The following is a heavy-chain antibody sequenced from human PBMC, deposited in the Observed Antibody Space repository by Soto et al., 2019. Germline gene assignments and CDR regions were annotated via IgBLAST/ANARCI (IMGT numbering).Heavy chain of an antibody. CDR3: ARGVPTMVRGATTALNDY. CDR2: MNPNSGNT. CDR1: GYTCTRYD. V-gene: IGHV1-8*01. D-gene: IGHD3-10*01. Sequence: ASVKVSCKASGYTCTRYDINGVRQAAVQGLEWMGWMNPNSGNTGYAQKFQGRVTMTRNTSISTAYMELSSLRSEDTAVYYCARGVPTMVRGATTALNDYWGQGTLVTVSS. J-gene: IGHJ4*02.